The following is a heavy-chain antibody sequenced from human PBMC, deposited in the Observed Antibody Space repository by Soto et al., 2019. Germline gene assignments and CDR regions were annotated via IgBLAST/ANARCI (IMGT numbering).Heavy chain of an antibody. CDR1: GFTFSSYA. Sequence: GGSLRLSCAASGFTFSSYAMSWVRQAPGKGLEWVAVISYDGSNKYYADSVKGRFTISRDNSKNTLYLQMNSLRAEDTAVYYCAKDQDPDAFDIWGQGTMVTVSS. CDR2: ISYDGSNK. V-gene: IGHV3-30*18. CDR3: AKDQDPDAFDI. J-gene: IGHJ3*02.